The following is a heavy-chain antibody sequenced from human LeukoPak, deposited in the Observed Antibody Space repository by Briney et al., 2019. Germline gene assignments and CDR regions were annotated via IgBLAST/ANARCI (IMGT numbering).Heavy chain of an antibody. D-gene: IGHD6-13*01. CDR1: GFTFSSYW. CDR2: INTDGSST. V-gene: IGHV3-74*01. J-gene: IGHJ1*01. Sequence: PGGSLRLSCAASGFTFSSYWMHWVRQAPGKGLVWVSRINTDGSSTSYADSVKGRFTISRDNAKNTLYLQMNSLRAEDTAVYYCAKGSSGYSSPSAEYFQHWGQGTLVTVSS. CDR3: AKGSSGYSSPSAEYFQH.